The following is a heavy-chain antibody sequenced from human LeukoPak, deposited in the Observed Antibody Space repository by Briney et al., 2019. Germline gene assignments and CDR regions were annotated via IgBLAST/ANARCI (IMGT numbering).Heavy chain of an antibody. D-gene: IGHD4-11*01. Sequence: GGSLRLSCAASGFTFSNYGMHWVRQAPGKGLERVTFISYDGTNKYYADSVRGRFTISRDNSKSTLSLQMNSLKTEDTAVYYCASLTTVTTRAAFDIWGQGTMVTVSS. CDR2: ISYDGTNK. CDR3: ASLTTVTTRAAFDI. J-gene: IGHJ3*02. CDR1: GFTFSNYG. V-gene: IGHV3-30*03.